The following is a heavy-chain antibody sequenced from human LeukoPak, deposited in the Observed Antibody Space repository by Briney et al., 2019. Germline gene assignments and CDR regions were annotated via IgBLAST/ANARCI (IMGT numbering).Heavy chain of an antibody. CDR1: GGSIYNSIYY. Sequence: PSETLSLTCTVSGGSIYNSIYYWGWIRQPPGKGLEWIGSIYYSGTSYYNPSLKSRVTISVDTSKNQFSLKLSSVTAADTAVYYCARHEGGGSYDNWFDPWGQGTLVTVSS. D-gene: IGHD1-26*01. CDR2: IYYSGTS. J-gene: IGHJ5*02. V-gene: IGHV4-39*01. CDR3: ARHEGGGSYDNWFDP.